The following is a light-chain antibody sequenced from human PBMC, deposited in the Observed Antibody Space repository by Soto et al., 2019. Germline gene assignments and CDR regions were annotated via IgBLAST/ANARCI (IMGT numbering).Light chain of an antibody. J-gene: IGKJ2*01. CDR1: QSVSSSY. Sequence: EIVLTQSPGTLSLSPGERATLSCRASQSVSSSYLAWYQQKPGQAPRLLIYGASSRATGIPDRFSGSGSGTDFTLTISRLEPEDFATYYCLQHYNYPRTFGQGTKLEIK. CDR2: GAS. CDR3: LQHYNYPRT. V-gene: IGKV3-20*01.